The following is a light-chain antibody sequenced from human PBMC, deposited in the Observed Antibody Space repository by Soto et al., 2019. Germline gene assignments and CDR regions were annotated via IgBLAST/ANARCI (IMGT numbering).Light chain of an antibody. J-gene: IGLJ2*01. CDR2: RNN. Sequence: QSVLTQPPSASGTPGQSVTISCSGNSSDIGSNYVYWYQQFPGTAPKLLIYRNNQRPSGVPDRFSGSKSGTSASLAISGLRSEDEADYYCAAWDDSLSGRLFGGGTKLTVL. V-gene: IGLV1-47*01. CDR3: AAWDDSLSGRL. CDR1: SSDIGSNY.